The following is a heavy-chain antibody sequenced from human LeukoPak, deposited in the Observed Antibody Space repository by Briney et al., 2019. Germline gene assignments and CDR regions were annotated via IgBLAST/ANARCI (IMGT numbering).Heavy chain of an antibody. CDR1: ELTFSSYW. Sequence: PGGSLRLSCTASELTFSSYWMSWVRQAPGKGLEWVANIKQDGSEKDYVDSVKGRFTISRDNAKNSLYLQMNSLRAEDTAVYYCARYCGGDCYGMDVWGQGTTVTVSS. CDR3: ARYCGGDCYGMDV. J-gene: IGHJ6*02. D-gene: IGHD2-21*01. CDR2: IKQDGSEK. V-gene: IGHV3-7*01.